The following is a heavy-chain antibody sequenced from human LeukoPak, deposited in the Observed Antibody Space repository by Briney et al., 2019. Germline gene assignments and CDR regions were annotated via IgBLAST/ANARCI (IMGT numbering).Heavy chain of an antibody. Sequence: GGSLRLSCAASGFTFSNYRMNWVRQAPGKGLEWVSSISSSSIYIYYADSLKGRFTISRDNAKNSLYLQMNSLRAEDTAVYYCTRGRDGYNLVDAFDIWGQGIMVTVSS. CDR2: ISSSSIYI. CDR3: TRGRDGYNLVDAFDI. J-gene: IGHJ3*02. V-gene: IGHV3-21*01. CDR1: GFTFSNYR. D-gene: IGHD5-24*01.